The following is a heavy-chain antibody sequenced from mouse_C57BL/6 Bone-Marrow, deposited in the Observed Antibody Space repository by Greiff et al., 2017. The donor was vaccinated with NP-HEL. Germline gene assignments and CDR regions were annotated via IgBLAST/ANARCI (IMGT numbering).Heavy chain of an antibody. J-gene: IGHJ4*01. D-gene: IGHD2-5*01. CDR1: GYTFTSYG. CDR2: IYPRSGNT. CDR3: ARSRAYYSNYGYAMDY. Sequence: QVQLQQSGAELARSGASVKLSCKASGYTFTSYGISWVKQRTGQGLEWIGEIYPRSGNTYYNEKFKGKATLTADKSSSTAYMELRSLTSEDSAVYFCARSRAYYSNYGYAMDYWGQGTSVTVSS. V-gene: IGHV1-81*01.